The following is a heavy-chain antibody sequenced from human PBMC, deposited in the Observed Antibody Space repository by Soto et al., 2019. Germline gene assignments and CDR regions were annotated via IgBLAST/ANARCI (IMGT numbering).Heavy chain of an antibody. CDR3: AKDCKSGSGWYWDY. Sequence: PGGSLRLSCAASGFTFSNYAMSWVRQAPGKGLEWVSAISASGSTTYYADSVKGRFTISRDNFNNTLYLQMSSLRVEDTAIYYCAKDCKSGSGWYWDYWGQGTLVTVSS. D-gene: IGHD6-19*01. V-gene: IGHV3-23*01. CDR1: GFTFSNYA. J-gene: IGHJ4*02. CDR2: ISASGSTT.